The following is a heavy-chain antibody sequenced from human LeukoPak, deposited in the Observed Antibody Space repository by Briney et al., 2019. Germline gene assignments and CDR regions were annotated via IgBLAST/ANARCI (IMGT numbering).Heavy chain of an antibody. Sequence: GASVKVSCKASGYTFTSYGISWVRQAPGQGLEWMGWISAYNGNTNYAQKLQGRVTMTTDTSTSTVYMELSSLRSEDTAVYYCARGRYDFWSGPTTYYFDYWGQGTLVTVSS. D-gene: IGHD3-3*01. CDR3: ARGRYDFWSGPTTYYFDY. CDR2: ISAYNGNT. J-gene: IGHJ4*02. CDR1: GYTFTSYG. V-gene: IGHV1-18*01.